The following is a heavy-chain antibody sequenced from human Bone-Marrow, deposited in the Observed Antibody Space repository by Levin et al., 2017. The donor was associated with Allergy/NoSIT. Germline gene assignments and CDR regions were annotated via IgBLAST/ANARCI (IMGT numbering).Heavy chain of an antibody. J-gene: IGHJ4*02. Sequence: PGGSLRLSCAASGFTFGTFAMSWVRQAPGKGLEWVSGIGGSDGSTFYADSVKGRFTISRDNSRNTLFLQMNSLKAEDTAVYYCAKDLRGYNYIMGFGNWGQGTPVTVSS. CDR2: IGGSDGST. V-gene: IGHV3-23*01. CDR3: AKDLRGYNYIMGFGN. D-gene: IGHD5-18*01. CDR1: GFTFGTFA.